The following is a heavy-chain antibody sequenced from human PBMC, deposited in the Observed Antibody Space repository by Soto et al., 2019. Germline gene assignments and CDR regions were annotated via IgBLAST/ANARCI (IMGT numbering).Heavy chain of an antibody. J-gene: IGHJ5*02. Sequence: QVQLVESGGGVVQPGRSLRLSCAASGFTFSSYGMHWVRQAPGKGLEWVAVISYDGSNKYYADSVKGRFTISRYNSKNPLYVHINRLRAEDTAVYYCANDWTSSSWLTATTNWFDPWGQGTLVTVSS. D-gene: IGHD6-13*01. CDR3: ANDWTSSSWLTATTNWFDP. CDR1: GFTFSSYG. CDR2: ISYDGSNK. V-gene: IGHV3-30*18.